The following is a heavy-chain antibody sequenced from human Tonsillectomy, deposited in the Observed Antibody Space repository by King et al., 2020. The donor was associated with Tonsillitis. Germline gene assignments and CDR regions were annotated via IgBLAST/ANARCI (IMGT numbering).Heavy chain of an antibody. J-gene: IGHJ6*02. D-gene: IGHD6-6*01. CDR3: ARDRGGSSSSYGMDV. Sequence: VQLVESGGDLVQPGGSLRLSCAASGFTFSSCMNWVRQAPGGGLEWLSYISGSSNTIYYADSVKGRFTVSRDNAENSLYLQMNSLRAEDMAVYFCARDRGGSSSSYGMDVWGQGTTVTVSS. CDR2: ISGSSNTI. V-gene: IGHV3-48*01. CDR1: GFTFSSC.